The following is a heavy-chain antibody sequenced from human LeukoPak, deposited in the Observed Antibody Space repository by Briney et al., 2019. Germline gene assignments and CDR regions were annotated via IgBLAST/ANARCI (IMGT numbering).Heavy chain of an antibody. CDR2: IYHSGST. V-gene: IGHV4-30-2*01. D-gene: IGHD2-2*01. J-gene: IGHJ5*02. CDR1: GGSISRGGYS. Sequence: PSHTLSLPCAVSGGSISRGGYSWSWIRQPPGKGLEWIGYIYHSGSTSYNPSLNSRVTISVDRSKNQFSLKLSSVAAADTAGYYCARAPRRVPSWFDPWGQGTLVTVSS. CDR3: ARAPRRVPSWFDP.